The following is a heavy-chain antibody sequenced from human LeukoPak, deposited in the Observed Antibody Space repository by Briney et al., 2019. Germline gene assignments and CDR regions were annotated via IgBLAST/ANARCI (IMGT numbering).Heavy chain of an antibody. V-gene: IGHV3-23*01. Sequence: PGRSLRLSCVASGFSLRSYAMRWVRQAPGKELEWVSCLSGTGGDPYYAGSVKGRFTISRDNSKDTLYLQMNSLRAEDTAIYYCVKDRVPGTTGFYFDYWGQGTLVTVSS. D-gene: IGHD1-1*01. CDR2: LSGTGGDP. CDR3: VKDRVPGTTGFYFDY. J-gene: IGHJ4*02. CDR1: GFSLRSYA.